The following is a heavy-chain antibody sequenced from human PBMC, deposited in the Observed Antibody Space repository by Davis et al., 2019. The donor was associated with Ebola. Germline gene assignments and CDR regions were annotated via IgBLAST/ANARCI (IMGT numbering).Heavy chain of an antibody. CDR1: GYTFTNYG. J-gene: IGHJ5*02. Sequence: AASVKVSCKASGYTFTNYGISWVRQAPGQGLEWMGWISAYNGNTNYAQNLQGRVTMTTYTSASTAYMELSSLRYEDTAVYYCARGGKTLSAAGAWGQGTLVTVSS. CDR2: ISAYNGNT. CDR3: ARGGKTLSAAGA. V-gene: IGHV1-18*01. D-gene: IGHD6-13*01.